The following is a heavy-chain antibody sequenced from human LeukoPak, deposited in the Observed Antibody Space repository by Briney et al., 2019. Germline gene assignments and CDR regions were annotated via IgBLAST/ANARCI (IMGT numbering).Heavy chain of an antibody. CDR3: ARGGGGDYDGFDY. V-gene: IGHV4-4*02. D-gene: IGHD4-17*01. J-gene: IGHJ4*02. CDR2: VHHSGGT. CDR1: GGSINSDW. Sequence: PSETLSLTCTVSGGSINSDWWSWVRQPPGKGLEWIGEVHHSGGTTYNPSLKSRVTISVEKSKSQFSLKLTSVTAADTAVYYCARGGGGDYDGFDYWGQGTLVTVSS.